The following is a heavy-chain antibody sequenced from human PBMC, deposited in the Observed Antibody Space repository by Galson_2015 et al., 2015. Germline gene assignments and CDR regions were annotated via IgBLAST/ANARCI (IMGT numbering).Heavy chain of an antibody. V-gene: IGHV4-61*01. J-gene: IGHJ5*01. CDR2: MSSNGRA. CDR1: DGSVSSLTDY. CDR3: AREPTYSGSFGWFDS. D-gene: IGHD1-26*01. Sequence: ETLSLTCTVSDGSVSSLTDYWSWLRQSPGKGLEWIGYMSSNGRANRNPSLTSRVTISIDTSKNQFSLRLNSVTAADTAIYFCAREPTYSGSFGWFDSWGQGTLVTVSP.